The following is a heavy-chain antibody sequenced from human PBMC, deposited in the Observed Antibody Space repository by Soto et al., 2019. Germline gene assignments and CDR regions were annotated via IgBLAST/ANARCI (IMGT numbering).Heavy chain of an antibody. CDR3: AKDWGIVVVYYGMDV. V-gene: IGHV3-23*01. CDR1: GFTFSSYA. D-gene: IGHD2-21*01. J-gene: IGHJ6*02. CDR2: ISGSGDST. Sequence: EVQLLESGGGLVQPGGSLRLSCAASGFTFSSYAMSWVRQAPGKGLEWVSAISGSGDSTYYADSVKGRFTISRDNSKNTLYLQMNSLRAEDTAVYYCAKDWGIVVVYYGMDVWGQGTTVTVSS.